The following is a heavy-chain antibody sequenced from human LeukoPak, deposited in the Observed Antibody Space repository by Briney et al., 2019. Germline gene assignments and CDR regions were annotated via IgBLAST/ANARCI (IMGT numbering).Heavy chain of an antibody. J-gene: IGHJ6*03. D-gene: IGHD3-10*01. Sequence: GRSLRLSCAASGFTFSSYGMHWVRQAPGKGLEWVAVIWYDGSNKYYADSVKGRFTISRDNSKNTLYLQMNSLRAEDTAVYYCAKDGWFGEFPPDYYYYMDVWGKGTTVTVSS. CDR2: IWYDGSNK. CDR1: GFTFSSYG. CDR3: AKDGWFGEFPPDYYYYMDV. V-gene: IGHV3-33*06.